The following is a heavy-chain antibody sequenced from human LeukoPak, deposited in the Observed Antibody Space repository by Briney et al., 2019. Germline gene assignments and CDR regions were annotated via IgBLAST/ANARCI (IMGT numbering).Heavy chain of an antibody. CDR1: GYTFTSYG. D-gene: IGHD3-10*01. V-gene: IGHV1-18*01. Sequence: GASVKVSCKASGYTFTSYGISWVRQAPGQGLEWMGWISAYNGNTNYAQKLQGRVTMTTDTSTSTAYMELRSLRSDDTAVYYCARVLLWFGELLLSLGGDFDYWGQGTLVTVSS. CDR3: ARVLLWFGELLLSLGGDFDY. CDR2: ISAYNGNT. J-gene: IGHJ4*02.